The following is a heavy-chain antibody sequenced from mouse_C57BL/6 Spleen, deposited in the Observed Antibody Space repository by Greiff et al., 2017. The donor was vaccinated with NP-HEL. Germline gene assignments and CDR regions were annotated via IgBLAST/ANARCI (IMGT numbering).Heavy chain of an antibody. CDR3: ARSRGYGSSYRYFDY. V-gene: IGHV1-75*01. J-gene: IGHJ2*01. CDR2: IFPGSGST. CDR1: GYTFTDYY. Sequence: QVQLKQSGPELVKPGASVKISCKASGYTFTDYYINWVKQRPGQGLEWIGWIFPGSGSTYYNEKFKGKATLTVDKSSSTAYMLLSSLTSEDSAVYFCARSRGYGSSYRYFDYWGQGTTLTVSS. D-gene: IGHD1-1*01.